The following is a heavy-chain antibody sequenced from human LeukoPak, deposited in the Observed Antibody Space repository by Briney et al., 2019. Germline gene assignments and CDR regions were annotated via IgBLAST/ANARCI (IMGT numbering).Heavy chain of an antibody. J-gene: IGHJ4*02. V-gene: IGHV3-30*02. CDR1: GFTFSSYG. Sequence: GGSLRLSCAASGFTFSSYGMHWVRQAPGKGLEWVAVIWYGGSNKYYADSVKGRFTISRDNSKNTPYLQMNSLRAEDTAVYYCAKDFGSSGNHNGIDYWGQETLVTVSS. CDR3: AKDFGSSGNHNGIDY. CDR2: IWYGGSNK. D-gene: IGHD1-26*01.